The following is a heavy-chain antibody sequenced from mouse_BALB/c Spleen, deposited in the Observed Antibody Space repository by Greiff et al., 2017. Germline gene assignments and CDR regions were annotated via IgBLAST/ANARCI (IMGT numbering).Heavy chain of an antibody. Sequence: VQLVESGPGLVAPSQSLSITCTVSGFSLTGYGVNWVRQPPGKGLEWLGMIWGDGSTDYNSALKSRLSISKDNSKSQVFLKMNSLQTDDTARYYCARGPNYYGSSYGAWFAYWGQGTLVTVSA. CDR3: ARGPNYYGSSYGAWFAY. V-gene: IGHV2-6-7*01. CDR1: GFSLTGYG. J-gene: IGHJ3*01. D-gene: IGHD1-1*01. CDR2: IWGDGST.